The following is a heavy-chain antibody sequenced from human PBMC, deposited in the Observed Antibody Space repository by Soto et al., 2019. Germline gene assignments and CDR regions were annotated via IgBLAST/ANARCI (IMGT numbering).Heavy chain of an antibody. CDR1: GGTFGNFV. Sequence: QVQLVQSGAEVKKPGSSVTVSCKASGGTFGNFVFSWVRKARGKGLEWMGGIIPIFPPPDYAQKFQGRVTITADESTSTASMELTSLRSEDTAVYYCARDKDRQQLGGNYYYGIDVWGQGTTVTVSS. J-gene: IGHJ6*02. D-gene: IGHD3-3*02. V-gene: IGHV1-69*12. CDR2: IIPIFPPP. CDR3: ARDKDRQQLGGNYYYGIDV.